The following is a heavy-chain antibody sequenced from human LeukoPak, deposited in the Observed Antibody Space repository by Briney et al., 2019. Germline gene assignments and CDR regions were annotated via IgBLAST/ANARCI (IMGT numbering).Heavy chain of an antibody. V-gene: IGHV3-30*02. CDR1: GFTFSSYG. J-gene: IGHJ6*03. Sequence: GGSLRLSCAASGFTFSSYGMHWVRQAQGKGLEWVAFIRYDGSNKYYADSVKGRFTISRDNSKNTLYLQMNSLRAEDTAVYYCAKDPNYYDSRGYYYYYYYYMDVWGKGTTVTISS. D-gene: IGHD3-22*01. CDR3: AKDPNYYDSRGYYYYYYYYMDV. CDR2: IRYDGSNK.